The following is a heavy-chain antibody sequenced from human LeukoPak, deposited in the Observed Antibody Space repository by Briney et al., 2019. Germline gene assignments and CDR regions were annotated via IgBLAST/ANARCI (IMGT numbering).Heavy chain of an antibody. Sequence: ASVKVSCKASGYTFTSYYMHWLRQAPGQGLGWMGIINPSGGSTSYAQKFQGRVTMTRDMSTSTVYMELSSLTSEDTAGYYCARRGIQVWHSYDYWGQGTLVTVSS. CDR2: INPSGGST. CDR1: GYTFTSYY. V-gene: IGHV1-46*01. D-gene: IGHD5-18*01. J-gene: IGHJ4*02. CDR3: ARRGIQVWHSYDY.